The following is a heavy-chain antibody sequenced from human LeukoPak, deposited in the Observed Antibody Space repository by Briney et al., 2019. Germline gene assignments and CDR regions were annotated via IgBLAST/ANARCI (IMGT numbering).Heavy chain of an antibody. V-gene: IGHV3-48*03. CDR2: ISSSGSTI. J-gene: IGHJ4*02. CDR1: GFTFSSYE. D-gene: IGHD4-17*01. Sequence: GGSLRLSCAASGFTFSSYEMNWVRQAPGKGLEWVSYISSSGSTIYYADSVKGRFTISRDNAKNPLYLQMNSLRAEDTAVYYCARDGYGDYEIDYWGQRTLVTVSS. CDR3: ARDGYGDYEIDY.